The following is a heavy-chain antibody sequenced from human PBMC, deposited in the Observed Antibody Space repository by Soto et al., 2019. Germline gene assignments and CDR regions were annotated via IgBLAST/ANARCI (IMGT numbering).Heavy chain of an antibody. D-gene: IGHD6-19*01. CDR2: IYSGGST. V-gene: IGHV3-66*01. CDR3: ASVHKGQWPEEYFQH. Sequence: GGSLRLSCAASGFTVSSNYMSWVRQAPGKGLEWVSVIYSGGSTYYADSVKGRFTISRDNSKNTLYLQMNSLRAEDSAVYYCASVHKGQWPEEYFQHWGQGTLVTVSS. J-gene: IGHJ1*01. CDR1: GFTVSSNY.